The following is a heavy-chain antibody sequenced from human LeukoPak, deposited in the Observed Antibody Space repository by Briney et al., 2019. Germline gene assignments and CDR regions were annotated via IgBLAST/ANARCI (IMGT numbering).Heavy chain of an antibody. CDR3: ASGVAAAGAFDY. J-gene: IGHJ4*02. CDR1: RGSISSYY. V-gene: IGHV4-59*01. CDR2: IYYSGST. D-gene: IGHD6-13*01. Sequence: SETLSLTCTDSRGSISSYYWSWIRQPPGKGLEWIGYIYYSGSTNYNPSLKSRITISVDTSKNQFSLKLRSVTAADPAVYYWASGVAAAGAFDYWGQGTLVTV.